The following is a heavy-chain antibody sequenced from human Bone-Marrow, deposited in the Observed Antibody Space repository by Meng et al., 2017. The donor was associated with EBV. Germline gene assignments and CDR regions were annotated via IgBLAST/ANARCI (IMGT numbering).Heavy chain of an antibody. CDR1: VGHISSSNW. J-gene: IGHJ4*02. CDR2: IYHSGST. Sequence: VRAQERGPGRVKPSETLSLTCPASVGHISSSNWWSWSRQPPGKGLEWFGEIYHSGSTNYNPSLKSRVTISVDKSKNQFSLKLSSVTAADTAVYYCAKRTTAYLFDYWGQGTLVTVSS. CDR3: AKRTTAYLFDY. V-gene: IGHV4-4*02. D-gene: IGHD4-17*01.